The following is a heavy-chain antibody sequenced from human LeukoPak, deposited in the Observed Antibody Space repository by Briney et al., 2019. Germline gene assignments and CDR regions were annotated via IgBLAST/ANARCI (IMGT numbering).Heavy chain of an antibody. J-gene: IGHJ4*02. CDR3: ARLRIRRGQLWSLPYFDY. Sequence: TSETLSLTCAVYGGSFSGYYWSWIRQPPGKGLERIGEINHSGSTNYNPSLKSRVTISVDTSKNQFSLKLSSVTAADTAVYYCARLRIRRGQLWSLPYFDYWGQGTLVTVSS. CDR1: GGSFSGYY. D-gene: IGHD5-18*01. CDR2: INHSGST. V-gene: IGHV4-34*01.